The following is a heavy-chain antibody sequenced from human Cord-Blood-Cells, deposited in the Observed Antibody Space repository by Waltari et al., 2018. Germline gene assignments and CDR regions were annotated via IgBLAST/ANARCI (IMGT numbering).Heavy chain of an antibody. Sequence: QVQLQQWGAGLLKPSETLSLTCAVYGGSFSGYYWSWIRQPPGKGLEWIGEINTSGSTNCNPSLKSRVTISVDTSKNQFSLKLSSVTAADTAVYYCARVLDYYDSSGYYYFAFDIWGQGTMVTVSS. V-gene: IGHV4-34*01. J-gene: IGHJ3*02. D-gene: IGHD3-22*01. CDR1: GGSFSGYY. CDR2: INTSGST. CDR3: ARVLDYYDSSGYYYFAFDI.